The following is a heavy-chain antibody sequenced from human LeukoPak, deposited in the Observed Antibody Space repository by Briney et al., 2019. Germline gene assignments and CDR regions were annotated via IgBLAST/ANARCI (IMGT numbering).Heavy chain of an antibody. CDR1: GGSFSGYY. V-gene: IGHV4-34*01. D-gene: IGHD6-6*01. CDR2: INHSGST. CDR3: ARACSSSSSCLNY. Sequence: SETLSLTCAVCGGSFSGYYWSWIRQPPGKGLEGIGEINHSGSTNYNPSLKSRVTISVDTSKNQFSLKLSSVTAADTAVYYCARACSSSSSCLNYWGQGTLVTVSS. J-gene: IGHJ4*02.